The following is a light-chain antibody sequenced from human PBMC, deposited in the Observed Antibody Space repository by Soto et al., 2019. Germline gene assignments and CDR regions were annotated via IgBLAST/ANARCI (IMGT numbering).Light chain of an antibody. CDR3: SFYTISGV. CDR1: SSDVGGYKY. CDR2: EVS. J-gene: IGLJ3*02. Sequence: QSALTQPASVSGSPGQSITISCTGTSSDVGGYKYVSWYQHHPGKAPKLIIYEVSNRPSGVSNRFSGSKSGNTASLTISGLQAEDEADYYCSFYTISGVFGGGTQLTVL. V-gene: IGLV2-14*01.